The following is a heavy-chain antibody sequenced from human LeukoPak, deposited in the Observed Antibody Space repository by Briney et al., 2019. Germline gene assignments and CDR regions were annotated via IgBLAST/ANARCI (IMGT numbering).Heavy chain of an antibody. J-gene: IGHJ6*03. CDR2: IRYDGTNK. V-gene: IGHV3-30*02. CDR1: GFTFSSYG. Sequence: GGSLRLSCAASGFTFSSYGIHWVRQAPGKGLEWVAFIRYDGTNKWYADSVKGRFTISRDNSKNTLYLQMYSLRVEDTAVYHCAKDRDYGDYPSAYYYYMDVWGKGTTVTVSS. CDR3: AKDRDYGDYPSAYYYYMDV. D-gene: IGHD4-17*01.